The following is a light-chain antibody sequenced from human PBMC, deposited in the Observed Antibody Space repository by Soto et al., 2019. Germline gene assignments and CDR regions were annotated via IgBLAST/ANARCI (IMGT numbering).Light chain of an antibody. Sequence: MVLTQSPATLSLSPGERATLSCRASQSVSTNLAWYQQKAGQAPRLLIYGASTRATGIPARFSGSGSGTEFTLTISSLQSEDFAVYYCQQYSIWRTFGQGTKVDIK. CDR2: GAS. CDR3: QQYSIWRT. J-gene: IGKJ1*01. V-gene: IGKV3-15*01. CDR1: QSVSTN.